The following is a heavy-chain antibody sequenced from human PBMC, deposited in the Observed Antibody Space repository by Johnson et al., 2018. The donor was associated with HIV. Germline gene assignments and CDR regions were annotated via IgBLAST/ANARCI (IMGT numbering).Heavy chain of an antibody. CDR3: ASPSSRYFDWSRGAFDI. CDR2: IWYDGSNK. CDR1: GFTFSTYG. V-gene: IGHV3-33*08. Sequence: QVQLLESGGGLVQPGGSLRLSCAASGFTFSTYGMHWVRQAPGKGLEWLAVIWYDGSNKYYADSVKGRFTISRDNSKNTLYLQMNSLRAEDTAVYYCASPSSRYFDWSRGAFDIWGQGTMVTVSS. J-gene: IGHJ3*02. D-gene: IGHD3-9*01.